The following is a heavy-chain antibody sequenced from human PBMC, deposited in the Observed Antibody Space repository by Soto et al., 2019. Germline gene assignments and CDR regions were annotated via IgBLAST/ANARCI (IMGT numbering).Heavy chain of an antibody. CDR3: AKYRITMIVVVYSLDY. CDR2: ISGSGGST. J-gene: IGHJ4*02. CDR1: GFTFNSYA. D-gene: IGHD3-22*01. Sequence: PGGSLRLSCAASGFTFNSYAMSWVRQAPGKGLEWVSAISGSGGSTYYADSVKGRFTISRDNSKNTLYLQMNSLRAEDTAVYYCAKYRITMIVVVYSLDYWGQGTLVTVSS. V-gene: IGHV3-23*01.